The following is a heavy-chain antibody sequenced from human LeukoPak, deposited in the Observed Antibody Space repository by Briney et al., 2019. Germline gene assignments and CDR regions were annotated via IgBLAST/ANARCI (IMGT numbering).Heavy chain of an antibody. D-gene: IGHD3-10*01. CDR2: ISWNSGSI. Sequence: QPGRSLRLSCAASGFTFDDYAMHWVRQAPGKGLEWVSGISWNSGSIGYADSVKGRFTISRDNAKNSLYLQMNSLRDEDTALYYCVKDTRREFQRNKYYYYYGMDVWGQGTTVTVSS. CDR1: GFTFDDYA. V-gene: IGHV3-9*01. CDR3: VKDTRREFQRNKYYYYYGMDV. J-gene: IGHJ6*02.